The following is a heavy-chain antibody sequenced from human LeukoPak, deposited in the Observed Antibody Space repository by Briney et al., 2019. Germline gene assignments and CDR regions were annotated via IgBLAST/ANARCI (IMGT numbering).Heavy chain of an antibody. V-gene: IGHV4-34*01. Sequence: KPSETLSLTCAVYGGSFSGYYWSWIRQPPGKGLEWIGEINHSGITNNNPTLKSRVTISVDTSKNQFTLKLSSVTAADTAVYYCARAKKGLRSGYSINWFDPWGQGTLVTVSS. CDR3: ARAKKGLRSGYSINWFDP. J-gene: IGHJ5*02. CDR2: INHSGIT. CDR1: GGSFSGYY. D-gene: IGHD3-3*01.